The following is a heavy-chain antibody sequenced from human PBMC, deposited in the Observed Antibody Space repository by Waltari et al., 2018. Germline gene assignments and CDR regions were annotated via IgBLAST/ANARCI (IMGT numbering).Heavy chain of an antibody. J-gene: IGHJ4*02. V-gene: IGHV3-74*01. CDR2: INSDGTTT. Sequence: EVQLVESGETLIHPGGSLSLSCAASGFTFGDYWMHWFRQTPGKGLVCVSRINSDGTTTTYADSVKGRFTISRDNAKSTLYLQMNSLRDEDTAIYYCARGEADYGWGSDVFDYWGQGTLVTVSS. D-gene: IGHD3-10*01. CDR3: ARGEADYGWGSDVFDY. CDR1: GFTFGDYW.